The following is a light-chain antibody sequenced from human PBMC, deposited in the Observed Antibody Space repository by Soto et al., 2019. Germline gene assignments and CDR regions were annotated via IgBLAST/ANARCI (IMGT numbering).Light chain of an antibody. CDR1: SSNIGSNV. Sequence: QSVLTQPPSASGTPGQRGTVSCSGSSSNIGSNVVNWFQQLPGTAPKLRIYSNNQRPSGVPDRFSGSKSGTSASLAISGLXSEDESDYYCATWDDSLNGYVFGTGTKVTVL. CDR2: SNN. CDR3: ATWDDSLNGYV. J-gene: IGLJ1*01. V-gene: IGLV1-44*01.